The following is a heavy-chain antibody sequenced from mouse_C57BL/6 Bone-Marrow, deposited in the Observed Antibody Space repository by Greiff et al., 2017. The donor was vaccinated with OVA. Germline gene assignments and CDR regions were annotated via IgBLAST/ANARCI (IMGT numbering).Heavy chain of an antibody. Sequence: VQLQQPGAELVMPGASVKLSCKASGYTFTSYWMHWVKQRPGQGLEWIGEIDPSDSYTNYNQKFKGKSTLTVDKSSSTAYMQLSSLTSEDSAVYYCARSGGSRFAYWGKGTLVTVSA. J-gene: IGHJ3*01. CDR3: ARSGGSRFAY. V-gene: IGHV1-69*01. CDR1: GYTFTSYW. CDR2: IDPSDSYT. D-gene: IGHD1-1*02.